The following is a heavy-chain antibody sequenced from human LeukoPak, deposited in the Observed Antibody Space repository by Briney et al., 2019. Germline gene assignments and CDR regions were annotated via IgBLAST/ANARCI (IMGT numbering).Heavy chain of an antibody. CDR1: GFTFSSYS. Sequence: GGSLRLSCAASGFTFSSYSMNWVRQAPGKGLEWVSYISSSSSTIYYADSVKGRFTISRDNAKNSLYLQMNSLRAEDTAVYYCARGDSSGYYSPYFDYWGQGTLVTVSS. J-gene: IGHJ4*02. CDR2: ISSSSSTI. CDR3: ARGDSSGYYSPYFDY. D-gene: IGHD3-22*01. V-gene: IGHV3-48*01.